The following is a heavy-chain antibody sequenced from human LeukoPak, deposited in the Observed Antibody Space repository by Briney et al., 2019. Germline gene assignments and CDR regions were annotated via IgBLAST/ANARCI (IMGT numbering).Heavy chain of an antibody. CDR1: GFTFSSDG. CDR3: AKGLGYDFWSGHQSFDY. J-gene: IGHJ4*02. Sequence: GRSLRLSCAASGFTFSSDGMHWVRQAPGKVLEGVAVIWYDGSNKYYADSVKGRFTISRDNSKNTLYLQINSLRAEDTAVYYCAKGLGYDFWSGHQSFDYWGQGTLVTVSS. D-gene: IGHD3-3*01. CDR2: IWYDGSNK. V-gene: IGHV3-33*06.